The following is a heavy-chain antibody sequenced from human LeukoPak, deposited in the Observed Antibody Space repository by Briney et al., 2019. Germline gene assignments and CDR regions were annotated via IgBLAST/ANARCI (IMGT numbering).Heavy chain of an antibody. Sequence: SETLSLTCSVTAVSISSGSNYWGWIRQPPGKTLEWIGSIYSSGGTYYNPSLKSRAIILIDTAKNYVSLNLSSVTAADTAVYYCARSDGYGLVGIWGQGTMVTVSS. CDR3: ARSDGYGLVGI. CDR1: AVSISSGSNY. J-gene: IGHJ3*02. CDR2: IYSSGGT. D-gene: IGHD3-10*01. V-gene: IGHV4-39*07.